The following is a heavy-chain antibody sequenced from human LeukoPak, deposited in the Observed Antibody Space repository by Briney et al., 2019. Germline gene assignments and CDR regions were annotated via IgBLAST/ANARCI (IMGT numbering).Heavy chain of an antibody. CDR3: ARGSGGYSGSYGDAFDI. J-gene: IGHJ3*02. CDR2: ISSSSSYI. V-gene: IGHV3-21*01. Sequence: GGSLRLSCAASGFTFSSYSMNWVRQAPGEGLEWVSSISSSSSYIYYADSVKGRFTISRDNAKNSLYLQMNSLRAEDTAVYYCARGSGGYSGSYGDAFDIWGQGTMVTVSS. CDR1: GFTFSSYS. D-gene: IGHD1-26*01.